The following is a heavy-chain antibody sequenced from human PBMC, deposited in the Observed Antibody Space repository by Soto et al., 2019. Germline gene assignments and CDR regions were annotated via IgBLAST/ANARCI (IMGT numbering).Heavy chain of an antibody. CDR1: GGSFSGYY. J-gene: IGHJ4*02. CDR2: INHSGST. D-gene: IGHD6-19*01. Sequence: QVQLQQWGAGLLKPSETLSLTCAVYGGSFSGYYWSWIRQPPGKGLEWIGEINHSGSTNYNPSLKSRGTISVDTSKNQFSLKLSSVTAADTAVYYCARWGSGWYYFDYWGQGTLVTVSS. CDR3: ARWGSGWYYFDY. V-gene: IGHV4-34*01.